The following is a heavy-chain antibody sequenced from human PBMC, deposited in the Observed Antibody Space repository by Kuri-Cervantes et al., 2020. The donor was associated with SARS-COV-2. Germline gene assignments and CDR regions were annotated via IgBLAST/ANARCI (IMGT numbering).Heavy chain of an antibody. Sequence: SETLSLTCTVSGGSISSSSYYWGWIRQPPGKGLEWIGSIYYSGSTYYNPSLKSRVTISVDTSKNQFSLKLSSVTAADTAVYYCAREGAYDFWSIDYWGQGTLVTVSS. V-gene: IGHV4-39*07. D-gene: IGHD3-3*01. J-gene: IGHJ4*02. CDR3: AREGAYDFWSIDY. CDR2: IYYSGST. CDR1: GGSISSSSYY.